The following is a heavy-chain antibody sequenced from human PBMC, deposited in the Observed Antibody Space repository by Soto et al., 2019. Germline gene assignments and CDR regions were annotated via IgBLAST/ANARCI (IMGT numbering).Heavy chain of an antibody. CDR3: ARGTTVVTYFDY. CDR1: GGTFSSYA. Sequence: SVKVSCKASGGTFSSYAISWVRQAPGQGLEWMGGIIPIFGTANYAQKLQGRVTITADKSTSTDYMELSSLRSEDTAVYYCARGTTVVTYFDYWGQGTLLTVSS. J-gene: IGHJ4*02. D-gene: IGHD4-17*01. CDR2: IIPIFGTA. V-gene: IGHV1-69*06.